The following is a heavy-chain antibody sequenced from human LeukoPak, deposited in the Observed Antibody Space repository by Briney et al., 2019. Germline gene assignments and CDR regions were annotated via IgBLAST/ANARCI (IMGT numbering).Heavy chain of an antibody. CDR1: GDSISGFY. CDR3: VLAPNSNWFDF. J-gene: IGHJ5*01. V-gene: IGHV4-59*12. CDR2: THYSGTT. Sequence: SETLSLTYSVSGDSISGFYWNWIRQSPEKGLEWIAVTHYSGTTNYNPSLKSRVTISIDTSRQQFFLKLSSVTAADTAVYYCVLAPNSNWFDFWGQGTRVTVSS. D-gene: IGHD2-8*01.